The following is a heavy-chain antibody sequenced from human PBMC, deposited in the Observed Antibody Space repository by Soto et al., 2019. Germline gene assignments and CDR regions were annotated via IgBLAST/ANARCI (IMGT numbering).Heavy chain of an antibody. CDR3: AKGDYGDYGNFDY. D-gene: IGHD4-17*01. J-gene: IGHJ4*02. CDR1: GFTFDDYA. CDR2: ISWNSGSI. V-gene: IGHV3-9*01. Sequence: GGSLRLSCAASGFTFDDYAMHWVRQAPGKGLEWVSGISWNSGSIGYADSVKGRFTISRDNAKNSLYLQMNSLRAEDTALYYCAKGDYGDYGNFDYWGQGTLVTVSS.